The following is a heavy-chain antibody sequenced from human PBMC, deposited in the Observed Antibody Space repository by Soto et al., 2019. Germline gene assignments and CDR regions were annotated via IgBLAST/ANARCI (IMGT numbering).Heavy chain of an antibody. J-gene: IGHJ3*02. V-gene: IGHV3-48*01. CDR2: ISSSSSTI. CDR1: GFTFSSYS. Sequence: EVQLVESGGGLVQPGGSLRLSCAASGFTFSSYSMNWVRQAPGKGLEWVSYISSSSSTIYYADSVKGRFTISRDNANNSLYLQMNSLRAEDTAVYYCAREREDIVLMVYAIHAFDIWGQGTMVTVSS. D-gene: IGHD2-8*01. CDR3: AREREDIVLMVYAIHAFDI.